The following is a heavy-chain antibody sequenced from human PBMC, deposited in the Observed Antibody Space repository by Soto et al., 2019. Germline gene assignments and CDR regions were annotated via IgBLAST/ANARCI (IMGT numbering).Heavy chain of an antibody. CDR2: ISFDGTSK. D-gene: IGHD6-19*01. CDR3: AKRGPPSRSGWFSIDY. V-gene: IGHV3-30*18. CDR1: GFTFSDYG. J-gene: IGHJ4*02. Sequence: PGGSLRLSCAASGFTFSDYGMHWVRQAPGKGLEWVAVISFDGTSKYYADSVKGRFTISRDSSKNTLFLQMNSLRIEDTAVYYCAKRGPPSRSGWFSIDYWGQGVLVTVSS.